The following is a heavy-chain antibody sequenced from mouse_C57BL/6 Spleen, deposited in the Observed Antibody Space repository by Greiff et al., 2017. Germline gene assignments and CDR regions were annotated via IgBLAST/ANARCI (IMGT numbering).Heavy chain of an antibody. CDR3: AKTSTMVTTVYYYAMDY. V-gene: IGHV2-5*01. D-gene: IGHD2-2*01. CDR2: IWRGGST. J-gene: IGHJ4*01. Sequence: QVQLQQSGPGLVQPSQSLSITCTVSGFSLTSYGVHWVRQSPGKGLEWLGVIWRGGSTDYNAAFMSRLSITKDNSKSQVFFKMNSLQADDTAIYYCAKTSTMVTTVYYYAMDYWGQGTSVTVSS. CDR1: GFSLTSYG.